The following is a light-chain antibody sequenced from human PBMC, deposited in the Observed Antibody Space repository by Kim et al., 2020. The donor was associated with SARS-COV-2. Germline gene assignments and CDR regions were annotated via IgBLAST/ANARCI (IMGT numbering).Light chain of an antibody. CDR1: SSNIGNNY. CDR3: GTWDSSLRRYV. Sequence: QKVPISCSGSSSNIGNNYVSWYQQLPGTAPKLLIYDNNKRPSGIPDRFSGSKSGTSATLGITGLQTGDEADYYCGTWDSSLRRYVFGTGTKVTVL. J-gene: IGLJ1*01. V-gene: IGLV1-51*01. CDR2: DNN.